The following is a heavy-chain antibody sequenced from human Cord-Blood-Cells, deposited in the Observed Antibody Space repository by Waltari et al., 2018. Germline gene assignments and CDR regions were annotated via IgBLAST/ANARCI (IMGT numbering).Heavy chain of an antibody. J-gene: IGHJ4*02. CDR1: GGSFIGYY. Sequence: QVQLQQWGAGLLKPSETLSLTCAVYGGSFIGYYWSWIRQPPGKGLEWIGEINHSGSTNYNPSLKSRVTISVDTSKNQFSLKLSSVTAADTAVYYCARVVDYYDSSGYYYFDYWGQGTLVTVSS. CDR2: INHSGST. CDR3: ARVVDYYDSSGYYYFDY. V-gene: IGHV4-34*01. D-gene: IGHD3-22*01.